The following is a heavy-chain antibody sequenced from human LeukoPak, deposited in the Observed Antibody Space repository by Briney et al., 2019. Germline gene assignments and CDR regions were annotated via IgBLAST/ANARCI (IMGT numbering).Heavy chain of an antibody. V-gene: IGHV1-46*01. D-gene: IGHD2-15*01. J-gene: IGHJ4*02. CDR2: INPSGGST. Sequence: ASVKVSCKASGYTFTSYGISWVRQAPGQGLEWMGIINPSGGSTSYAQKFQGRVTMTRDMSTSTVYMELSSLRSEDTAVHYCARTNIVVVVAAFDYWGQGTLVTVSS. CDR1: GYTFTSYG. CDR3: ARTNIVVVVAAFDY.